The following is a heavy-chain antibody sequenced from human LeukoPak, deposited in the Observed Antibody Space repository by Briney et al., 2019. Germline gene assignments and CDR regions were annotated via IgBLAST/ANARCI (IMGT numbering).Heavy chain of an antibody. CDR3: ARLGADCSDGTCYSDLKFDY. J-gene: IGHJ4*02. V-gene: IGHV1-2*02. CDR1: GYTFTVYS. Sequence: GASVKVSCKASGYTFTVYSLHWVRQAPGQGPEWMGWINPNTGATKDAQNFQGRVTMTRDTSISTAYMELTRLRSDDTAVYYCARLGADCSDGTCYSDLKFDYWGQGTLVTVSS. CDR2: INPNTGAT. D-gene: IGHD2-15*01.